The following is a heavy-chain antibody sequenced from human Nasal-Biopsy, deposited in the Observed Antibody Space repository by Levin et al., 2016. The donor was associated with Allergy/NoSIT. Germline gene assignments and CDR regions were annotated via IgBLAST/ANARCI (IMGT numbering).Heavy chain of an antibody. CDR1: GFIFSAYT. CDR2: ISSSSTAI. J-gene: IGHJ3*02. D-gene: IGHD5-18*01. V-gene: IGHV3-48*01. Sequence: GESLKISCATSGFIFSAYTMNWVRQAPGKGLEWISYISSSSTAINYADSVKGRFTISRDNAKNSLYLQMNTLRVEDTAIYYCARAAMGSGAFDIWGQGTLVTVSS. CDR3: ARAAMGSGAFDI.